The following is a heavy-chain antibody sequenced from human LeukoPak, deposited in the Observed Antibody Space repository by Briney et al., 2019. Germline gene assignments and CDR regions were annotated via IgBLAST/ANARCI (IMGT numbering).Heavy chain of an antibody. D-gene: IGHD6-13*01. J-gene: IGHJ4*02. CDR2: IYYSGST. V-gene: IGHV4-59*01. Sequence: SETLSLTCTVSGGSISSYYWSWIRQPPGKGLEWIGYIYYSGSTNYNPSLKSRVTISVDTSKNQFSLKLSSVAAADTAVYYCARTAGYSSSWAFDYWGQGTLVTVSS. CDR3: ARTAGYSSSWAFDY. CDR1: GGSISSYY.